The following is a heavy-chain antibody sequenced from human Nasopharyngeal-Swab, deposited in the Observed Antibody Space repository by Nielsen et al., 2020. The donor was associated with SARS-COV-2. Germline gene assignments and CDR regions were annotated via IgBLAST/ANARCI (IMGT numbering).Heavy chain of an antibody. Sequence: GESLKISCAASGFTFSDYYMSWIRQAPGKGLEGVSYISGSGSSIYYADSVKGRFTTSRDNAKNSLYLQTNSLTVEDTAVYYCARNGDGLAYWGQGSLVTVPS. D-gene: IGHD3-10*01. CDR1: GFTFSDYY. CDR3: ARNGDGLAY. CDR2: ISGSGSSI. V-gene: IGHV3-11*04. J-gene: IGHJ4*02.